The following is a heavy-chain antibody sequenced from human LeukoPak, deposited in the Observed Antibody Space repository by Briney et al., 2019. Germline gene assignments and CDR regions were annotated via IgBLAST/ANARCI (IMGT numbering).Heavy chain of an antibody. CDR1: GGSISSYY. CDR2: IYYSGST. V-gene: IGHV4-59*01. D-gene: IGHD3-22*01. Sequence: PSETLSLTCTVSGGSISSYYWSWIRQPPGKGLEWIGYIYYSGSTNYNPSLKSRVTISVDTSKNQFSLKLGSVTAADTAVYYCARGLDYYDSSGYYAYYYYYMDVWGKGTTVTISS. CDR3: ARGLDYYDSSGYYAYYYYYMDV. J-gene: IGHJ6*03.